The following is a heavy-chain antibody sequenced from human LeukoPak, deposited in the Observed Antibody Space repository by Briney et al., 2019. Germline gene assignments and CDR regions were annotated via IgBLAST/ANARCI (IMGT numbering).Heavy chain of an antibody. D-gene: IGHD3-9*01. Sequence: ASETLSLTCTVSGGSISSYYWSWIRQPPGKGLEWIGYIYYSGSTNYNPSLKSRVTISVDTSKNQFSLKLSSVTAADTAVYYCARFIGYDILTGYYIGFDYWGQGTLVTVSS. J-gene: IGHJ4*02. CDR2: IYYSGST. CDR1: GGSISSYY. V-gene: IGHV4-59*12. CDR3: ARFIGYDILTGYYIGFDY.